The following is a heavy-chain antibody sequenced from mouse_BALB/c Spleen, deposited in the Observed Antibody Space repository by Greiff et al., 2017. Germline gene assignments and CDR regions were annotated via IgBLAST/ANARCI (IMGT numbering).Heavy chain of an antibody. CDR3: ARHIGYYVDYAMDY. CDR2: ISSGGSYT. J-gene: IGHJ4*01. D-gene: IGHD2-3*01. Sequence: EVKLVESGGDLVKPGGSLKLSCAASGFTFSSYGMSWVRQTPDKRLEWVATISSGGSYTYYPDSVKGRFTISRDNAKNTLYLQMSSLKSEDTSMYYCARHIGYYVDYAMDYWGQGTSVTVSS. CDR1: GFTFSSYG. V-gene: IGHV5-6*02.